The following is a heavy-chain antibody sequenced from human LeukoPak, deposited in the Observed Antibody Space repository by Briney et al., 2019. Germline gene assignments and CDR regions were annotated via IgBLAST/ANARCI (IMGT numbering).Heavy chain of an antibody. CDR2: INSDGSST. J-gene: IGHJ4*02. D-gene: IGHD3-22*01. CDR1: GFTFSSYW. Sequence: GGSLRLSCAASGFTFSSYWMHWVRQAPGKGLVWVSRINSDGSSTSYADSVKGRFTISRDNAKNTLYLQMNSQRAEDTAVYYCARVYYDSSGYYSFDYWGQGTLVTVSS. CDR3: ARVYYDSSGYYSFDY. V-gene: IGHV3-74*01.